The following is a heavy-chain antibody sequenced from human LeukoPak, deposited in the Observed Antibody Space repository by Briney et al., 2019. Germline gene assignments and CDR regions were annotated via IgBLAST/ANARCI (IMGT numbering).Heavy chain of an antibody. D-gene: IGHD4-11*01. CDR1: GFTFSSCA. CDR3: ARDRYGNYVFDY. V-gene: IGHV3-48*02. CDR2: ISGSGSTI. Sequence: GGSLRLSCAASGFTFSSCAMGWVRQAPGKALEWVSYISGSGSTIYYADFVKGRFAISRDNAKNTLYLQLISLTDEDTAVYYCARDRYGNYVFDYWGQGTLVTVSS. J-gene: IGHJ4*02.